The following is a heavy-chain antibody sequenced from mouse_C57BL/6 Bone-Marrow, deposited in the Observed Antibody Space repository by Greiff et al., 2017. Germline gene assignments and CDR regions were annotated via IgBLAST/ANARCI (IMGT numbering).Heavy chain of an antibody. CDR2: IWRGGST. D-gene: IGHD3-2*02. Sequence: VKVVESGPGLVQPSQSLSITCTVSGFSLTSYGVHWVRQSPGKGLEWLGVIWRGGSTDYNAAFMSRLSITKDNSKSQVFFKMNSLQADDTAIYYCAKKGDSSGFWFAYWGQGTLVTVSA. CDR1: GFSLTSYG. V-gene: IGHV2-5*01. CDR3: AKKGDSSGFWFAY. J-gene: IGHJ3*01.